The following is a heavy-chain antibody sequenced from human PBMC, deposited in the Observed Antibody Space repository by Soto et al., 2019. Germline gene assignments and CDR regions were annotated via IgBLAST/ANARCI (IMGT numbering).Heavy chain of an antibody. CDR1: GGSISSGGYY. V-gene: IGHV4-31*03. J-gene: IGHJ4*02. D-gene: IGHD4-17*01. CDR2: IYYSGST. CDR3: ARVGHYGDYSLDY. Sequence: SETLSLTCTVSGGSISSGGYYWSWIRQHPGKGLEWIGYIYYSGSTYYNPSLKSRVTISVDTSKNQFSLKLSSVTAADTAVYYCARVGHYGDYSLDYWGQGTLVTVSS.